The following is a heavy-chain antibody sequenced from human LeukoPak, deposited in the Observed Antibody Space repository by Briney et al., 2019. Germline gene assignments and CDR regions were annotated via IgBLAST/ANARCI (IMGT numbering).Heavy chain of an antibody. J-gene: IGHJ4*02. Sequence: PGGSLRLSCVGSGFTFTTYWMSWVRQAPGKGLEWVANIKQDGSEKYVDSVKDRFTISRDNAKNSLYLQMNSLRAEDAAVYYCTRENWYIDYWGQGNLVTVSP. CDR1: GFTFTTYW. CDR3: TRENWYIDY. V-gene: IGHV3-7*01. CDR2: IKQDGSEK.